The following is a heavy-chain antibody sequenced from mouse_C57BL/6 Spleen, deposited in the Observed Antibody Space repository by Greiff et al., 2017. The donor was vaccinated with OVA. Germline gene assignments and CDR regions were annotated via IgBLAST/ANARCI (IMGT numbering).Heavy chain of an antibody. V-gene: IGHV5-16*01. CDR2: INYDGSST. J-gene: IGHJ4*01. Sequence: EVQRVESEGGLVQPGSSMKLSCTASGFTFSDYYMAWVRQVPEKGLEWVANINYDGSSTYYLDSLKSRFIISRDNAKNILYLQMSSLKSEDTATYYCAREGYYSNLYYAMDYWGQGTSVTVSS. CDR1: GFTFSDYY. CDR3: AREGYYSNLYYAMDY. D-gene: IGHD2-5*01.